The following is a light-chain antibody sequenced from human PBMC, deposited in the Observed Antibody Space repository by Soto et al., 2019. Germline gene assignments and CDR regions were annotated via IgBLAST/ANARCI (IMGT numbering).Light chain of an antibody. Sequence: DIQLTQSPSFLSASVGDRVTITCRARQDTSSYLAWYQQKPGKAPKLLIYVPSTLQSGVPSRFSGSGSGPEFSLLISSLQSEDFATYYCQQHNRYPLTFGPGTKLEIK. CDR3: QQHNRYPLT. J-gene: IGKJ3*01. CDR2: VPS. V-gene: IGKV1-9*01. CDR1: QDTSSY.